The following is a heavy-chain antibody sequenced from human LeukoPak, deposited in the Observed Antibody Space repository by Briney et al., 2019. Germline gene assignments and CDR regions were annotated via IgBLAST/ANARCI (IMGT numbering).Heavy chain of an antibody. CDR3: ARDLGLPGAFDI. J-gene: IGHJ3*02. CDR1: GYTFTSYG. V-gene: IGHV1-18*01. Sequence: ASVKVSCKASGYTFTSYGVSWVRLAPGQGLEWMGWISTYNGHTYYVQKFQGRVTMTTDTSTSTAYLELRSLRYDDTAIYYCARDLGLPGAFDIWGQGTMVTVSS. CDR2: ISTYNGHT. D-gene: IGHD2/OR15-2a*01.